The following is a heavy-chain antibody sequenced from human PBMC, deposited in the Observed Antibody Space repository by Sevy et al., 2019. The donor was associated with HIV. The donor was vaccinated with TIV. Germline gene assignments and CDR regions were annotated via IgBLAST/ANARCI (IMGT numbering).Heavy chain of an antibody. J-gene: IGHJ3*02. D-gene: IGHD4-17*01. CDR2: VYYFGST. CDR3: ARDGGTLTTPGAFDI. V-gene: IGHV4-61*01. CDR1: GASVSAANDY. Sequence: SQTLSLTCSVSGASVSAANDYWSWIRQPPGKGLEWIGYVYYFGSTNYNPSLKSRVTISLDTSKNQFSLKLSSVTAADTAMYYYARDGGTLTTPGAFDIWGQGTMVTVSS.